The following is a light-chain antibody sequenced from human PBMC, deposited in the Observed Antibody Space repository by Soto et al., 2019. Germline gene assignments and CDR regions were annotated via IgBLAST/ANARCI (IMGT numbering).Light chain of an antibody. V-gene: IGLV2-14*01. CDR1: SSDVGPYNC. Sequence: QSALTQPASVSGSPGQSITISCTGTSSDVGPYNCVSWYQHHPGKAPKLIIYEVSNRPSGVSNRSSGSKSGNTASLTISGHDTEDEADYYCSSYTSSSTYVFGTGTNVTVL. CDR3: SSYTSSSTYV. CDR2: EVS. J-gene: IGLJ1*01.